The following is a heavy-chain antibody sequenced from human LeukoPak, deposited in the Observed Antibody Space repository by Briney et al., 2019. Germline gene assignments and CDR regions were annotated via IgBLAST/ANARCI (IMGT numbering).Heavy chain of an antibody. V-gene: IGHV4-38-2*02. CDR3: ARGSAVAGMDV. D-gene: IGHD6-19*01. Sequence: PSETLSLTCTVSGYSISSGYYWGWIRQPPGKGLEWIGSIYHSGSTYYNPSLKSRVTISVDTSKNQFSLRLRSVTVADTAVYYCARGSAVAGMDVWGKGTTVTVSS. CDR1: GYSISSGYY. J-gene: IGHJ6*04. CDR2: IYHSGST.